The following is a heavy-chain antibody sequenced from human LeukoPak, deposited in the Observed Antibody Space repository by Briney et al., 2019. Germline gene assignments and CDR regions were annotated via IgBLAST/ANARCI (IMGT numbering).Heavy chain of an antibody. CDR3: ARVPWVGWFDP. D-gene: IGHD3-10*01. CDR2: IYYSGST. V-gene: IGHV4-59*01. J-gene: IGHJ5*02. CDR1: GGSISSYY. Sequence: SETLSLTCTVSGGSISSYYWSWIRQPPGKGLEWIGYIYYSGSTNYSPSLKSRVTISVDTSKNQFSLKLSSVTAADTAVYYCARVPWVGWFDPWGQGTLVTVSS.